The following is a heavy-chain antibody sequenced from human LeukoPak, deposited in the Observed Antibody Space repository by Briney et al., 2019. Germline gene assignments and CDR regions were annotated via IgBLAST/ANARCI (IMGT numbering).Heavy chain of an antibody. CDR1: GFTFSSYS. J-gene: IGHJ3*02. V-gene: IGHV3-48*01. CDR2: ISSSSSTI. CDR3: AKDRGTTIFGVVIRNDAFDI. Sequence: GGSLRLSCAASGFTFSSYSMNWVRQAPGKGLEWVSYISSSSSTIYYADSVKGRFTISRDNSKNTLYLQMNSLRAEDTAVYYCAKDRGTTIFGVVIRNDAFDIWGQGTMVTVSS. D-gene: IGHD3-3*01.